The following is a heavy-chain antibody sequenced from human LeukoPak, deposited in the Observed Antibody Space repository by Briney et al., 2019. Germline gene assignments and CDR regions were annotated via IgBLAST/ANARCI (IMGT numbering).Heavy chain of an antibody. D-gene: IGHD2-2*01. CDR1: GFTFSSYS. Sequence: GGSLRLSCAASGFTFSSYSMNWVRQAPGKGLEWVSFISSSSSYIYYADSVKGRFTISRDNAKNSLYLQMNSLRAEDTAVYYCARDLGYCSSPSCPKYGMDVWGQGTTVTVSS. V-gene: IGHV3-21*01. CDR2: ISSSSSYI. J-gene: IGHJ6*02. CDR3: ARDLGYCSSPSCPKYGMDV.